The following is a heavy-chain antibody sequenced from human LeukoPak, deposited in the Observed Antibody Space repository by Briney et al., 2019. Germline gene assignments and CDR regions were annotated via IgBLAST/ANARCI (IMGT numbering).Heavy chain of an antibody. CDR3: ARDETYSSDWQSNHYYYYMDV. CDR2: INHSGST. CDR1: GGSFSGYY. Sequence: SETLSLTCAVYGGSFSGYYWSWIRQPPGKGLEWIGEINHSGSTNYNPSLKSRVTISVDTSKNQFSLKLSSVTATDTAVYYCARDETYSSDWQSNHYYYYMDVWGKGTTVTVSS. J-gene: IGHJ6*03. V-gene: IGHV4-34*01. D-gene: IGHD6-19*01.